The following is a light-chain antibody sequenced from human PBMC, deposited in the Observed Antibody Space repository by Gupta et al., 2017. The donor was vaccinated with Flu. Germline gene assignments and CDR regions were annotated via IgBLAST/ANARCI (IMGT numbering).Light chain of an antibody. J-gene: IGLJ1*01. Sequence: QSALPQPASVSGSPGQSITISCTGTSSDVGSYNLVSWYQQHPGKAPKLMIYEGSKRPSGVSNRFSGSKSGNTASLTISGLQAEDEADYYCCSWTGSSTYVFGTGTKVTVL. CDR1: SSDVGSYNL. CDR2: EGS. CDR3: CSWTGSSTYV. V-gene: IGLV2-23*01.